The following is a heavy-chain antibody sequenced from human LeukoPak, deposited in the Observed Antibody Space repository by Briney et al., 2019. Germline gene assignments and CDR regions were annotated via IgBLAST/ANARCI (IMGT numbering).Heavy chain of an antibody. Sequence: GRSLRLSCAASGFTFSSYGMHWVRQAPGKGLEWVAVISYDGSNKYYADSVKGQFTISRDNSKNTLYLQMNSLRAEDTAVYYCAKDLGIGGYWGQGTLVTVSS. CDR3: AKDLGIGGY. J-gene: IGHJ4*02. V-gene: IGHV3-30*18. CDR1: GFTFSSYG. CDR2: ISYDGSNK. D-gene: IGHD2-15*01.